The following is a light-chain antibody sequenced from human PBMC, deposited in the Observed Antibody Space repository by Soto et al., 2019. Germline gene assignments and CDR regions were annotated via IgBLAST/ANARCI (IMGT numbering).Light chain of an antibody. CDR1: SSDVGGYNY. CDR3: SSYTSSSTYV. V-gene: IGLV2-14*03. J-gene: IGLJ1*01. CDR2: DVS. Sequence: QSVLTQPASVSGSPGQSITISCTGTSSDVGGYNYVSWYQQHPDKAPKLMIYDVSNRPSGVSNRFSGSKSGNTASLTISGLQAEDEADYHRSSYTSSSTYVFGTGTKATVL.